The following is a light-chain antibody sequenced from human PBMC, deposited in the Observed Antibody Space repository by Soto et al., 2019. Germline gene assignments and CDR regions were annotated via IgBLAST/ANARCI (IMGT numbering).Light chain of an antibody. CDR1: SSIIGAGYD. CDR2: GNS. V-gene: IGLV1-40*01. J-gene: IGLJ3*02. Sequence: QSVLTQPPSVSGAPGQRVTISCTGSSSIIGAGYDVHWYQQLPGTAPQLLTYGNSNRPSGVPDRFSGSKSGPSASLTITGLQAEDEADYYCQSYDSSLSGWVFGGGTKLTVL. CDR3: QSYDSSLSGWV.